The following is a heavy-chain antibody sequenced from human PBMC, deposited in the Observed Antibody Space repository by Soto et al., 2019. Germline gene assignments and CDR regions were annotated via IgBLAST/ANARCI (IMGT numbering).Heavy chain of an antibody. CDR2: INAGNGNT. J-gene: IGHJ4*02. CDR1: GYTFTSYA. CDR3: ARDYERNYYDSSGYYDY. D-gene: IGHD3-22*01. V-gene: IGHV1-3*01. Sequence: ASVKVSCKASGYTFTSYAMYWVRQAPGQRLEWMGWINAGNGNTKYSQKFQGRVTITRDTSASTAYMELSSLRSEDTAVYYCARDYERNYYDSSGYYDYWGQGTLVTVSS.